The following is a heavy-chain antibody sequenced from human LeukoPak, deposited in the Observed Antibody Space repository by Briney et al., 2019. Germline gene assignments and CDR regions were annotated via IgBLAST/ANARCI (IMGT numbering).Heavy chain of an antibody. CDR3: AREAGPGIAAVGAFDY. CDR2: LYSAGTT. D-gene: IGHD6-13*01. CDR1: GGSIRNYY. J-gene: IGHJ4*02. V-gene: IGHV4-4*07. Sequence: SETLSLTCTVSGGSIRNYYWSWIRQPAGKRLEWIGRLYSAGTTNYNPPLQSRVTMSVDTSRNQFSLRLTSVTAADTAVYYCAREAGPGIAAVGAFDYWGQGALVTVSS.